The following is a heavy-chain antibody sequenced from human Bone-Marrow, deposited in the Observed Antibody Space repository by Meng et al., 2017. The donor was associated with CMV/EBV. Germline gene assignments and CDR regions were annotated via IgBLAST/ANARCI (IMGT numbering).Heavy chain of an antibody. CDR3: ARPYSSSWYGYYYGMDV. CDR2: IYYSGST. CDR1: GGSISSSSYY. J-gene: IGHJ6*02. V-gene: IGHV4-39*01. Sequence: GSLRLSCTVSGGSISSSSYYWGWIRQPPGKGLEWIGSIYYSGSTYYNPSLKSRVTISVDTSKNQFSLKLSSVTAADTAVYYCARPYSSSWYGYYYGMDVWGQGTTVTASS. D-gene: IGHD6-13*01.